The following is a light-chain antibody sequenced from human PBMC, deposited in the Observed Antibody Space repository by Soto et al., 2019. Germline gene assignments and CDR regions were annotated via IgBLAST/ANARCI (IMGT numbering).Light chain of an antibody. CDR3: CSYVGSSIWV. CDR1: SSDVGSYNL. J-gene: IGLJ3*02. CDR2: EVS. V-gene: IGLV2-23*02. Sequence: QSVLTQPASVSGSPGQSITISCTGTSSDVGSYNLVSWYQQHPGKAPKLMIYEVSKRPSGVSNRFSGSKSGNTASLTISGLQAEDEADYYCCSYVGSSIWVFGGGTQLTVL.